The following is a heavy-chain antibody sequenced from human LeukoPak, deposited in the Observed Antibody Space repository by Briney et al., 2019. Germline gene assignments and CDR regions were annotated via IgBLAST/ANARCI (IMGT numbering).Heavy chain of an antibody. D-gene: IGHD5-18*01. CDR1: GYTFTGYY. Sequence: ASVKVSCKASGYTFTGYYMHWVRQAPGQGLEWMGWINPNSGGTNYAQKFQGRVTMTRDTSIITAYMEVTSLRSDDTAVYYCGRGGYTYAYDALSGPVGYWGQGTLVTVSS. V-gene: IGHV1-2*02. J-gene: IGHJ4*02. CDR2: INPNSGGT. CDR3: GRGGYTYAYDALSGPVGY.